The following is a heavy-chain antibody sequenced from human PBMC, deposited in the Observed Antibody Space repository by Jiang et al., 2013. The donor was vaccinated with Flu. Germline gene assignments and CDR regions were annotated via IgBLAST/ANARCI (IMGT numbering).Heavy chain of an antibody. CDR3: ARGPYSSGWYDYFDY. CDR2: IYSGGST. Sequence: GGSLRLSCAASGFTVSSNYMSWVRQAPGKGLEWVSVIYSGGSTYYADSVKGRFTISRDNSKNTLYLQMNSLRAEDTAVYYCARGPYSSGWYDYFDYWGRGTLVTVSS. CDR1: GFTVSSNY. J-gene: IGHJ4*02. D-gene: IGHD6-19*01. V-gene: IGHV3-53*01.